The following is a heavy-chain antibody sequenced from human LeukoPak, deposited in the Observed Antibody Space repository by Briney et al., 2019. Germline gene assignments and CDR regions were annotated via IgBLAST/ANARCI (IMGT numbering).Heavy chain of an antibody. J-gene: IGHJ4*02. CDR3: ARQTGSGLFILP. CDR1: GITFSSYSMN. CDR2: IYYSGNT. V-gene: IGHV4-39*01. Sequence: PGGSLRLPCAASGITFSSYSMNWVRQAPGKGLEWIGSIYYSGNTYYNASLKSQVSIPIDTSKNRFSLKLTSVTAADTAVYYCARQTGSGLFILPGGQGTLVTVSS. D-gene: IGHD3/OR15-3a*01.